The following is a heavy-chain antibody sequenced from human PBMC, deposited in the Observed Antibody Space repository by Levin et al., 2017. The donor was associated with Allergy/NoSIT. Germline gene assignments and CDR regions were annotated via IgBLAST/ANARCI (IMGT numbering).Heavy chain of an antibody. D-gene: IGHD3-10*01. V-gene: IGHV4-31*03. CDR3: ARGDRDYGSGSYLRQVDTTEGLYWYFDL. J-gene: IGHJ2*01. CDR2: IYYSGST. CDR1: GGSISSGGYY. Sequence: SETLSLTCTVSGGSISSGGYYWSWIRQHPGKGLEWIGYIYYSGSTYYNPSLKSRVTISVDTSKNQFSLKLSSVTAADTAVYYCARGDRDYGSGSYLRQVDTTEGLYWYFDLWGRGTLVTVSS.